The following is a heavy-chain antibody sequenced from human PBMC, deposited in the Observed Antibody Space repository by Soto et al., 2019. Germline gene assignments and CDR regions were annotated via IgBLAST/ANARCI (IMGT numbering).Heavy chain of an antibody. J-gene: IGHJ4*02. D-gene: IGHD3-10*01. V-gene: IGHV1-69*01. CDR3: AREAGDYGHPYFDY. CDR2: IIPTFGTV. CDR1: GDTFSSYA. Sequence: QLVQSGPEVKKPGSSVKVSCKSVGDTFSSYAVSWVRQAPGQGLEWMGGIIPTFGTVNYAQKFQGRATITADESTRLSYMELSSLNSEDTAVYYCAREAGDYGHPYFDYWGQGTLISVSS.